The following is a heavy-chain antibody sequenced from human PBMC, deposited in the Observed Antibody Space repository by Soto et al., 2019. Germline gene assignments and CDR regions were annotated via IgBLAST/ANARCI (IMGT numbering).Heavy chain of an antibody. CDR1: NGSIVNSSYT. CDR3: ARLHGYCISSSCHGHYAMDV. Sequence: EIKCLTWTVANGSIVNSSYTRSLNHQPPGKGLEWIGSIYYSGTTYYNPSLNSRVTVSVDTSKNQFSLKVTSVTAADTAVYYCARLHGYCISSSCHGHYAMDVWGQGTTVTVSS. CDR2: IYYSGTT. J-gene: IGHJ6*02. D-gene: IGHD2-2*01. V-gene: IGHV4-39*01.